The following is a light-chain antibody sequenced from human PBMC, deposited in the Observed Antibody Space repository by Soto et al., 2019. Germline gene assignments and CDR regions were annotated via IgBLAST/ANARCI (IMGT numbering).Light chain of an antibody. CDR1: QSLVHSDGNTY. Sequence: DVVMTQSPLSMPITLGQPASISCRSSQSLVHSDGNTYLNWFQQRPGQSPRRLIYKVSNRDSGVPDRFSGSGSGTEFTLTISSLQSEDFAVYYCHQYDNWPPWTFGQGTKVDIK. V-gene: IGKV2-30*02. J-gene: IGKJ1*01. CDR2: KVS. CDR3: HQYDNWPPWT.